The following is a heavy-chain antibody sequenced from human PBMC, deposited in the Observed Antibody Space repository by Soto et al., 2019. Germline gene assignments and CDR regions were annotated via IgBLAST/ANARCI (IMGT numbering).Heavy chain of an antibody. CDR2: LSSSSSYI. V-gene: IGHV3-21*01. D-gene: IGHD3-10*01. CDR3: AREALLWFGESDEGWYYFDY. J-gene: IGHJ4*02. Sequence: EVQLVESGGGLVKPGGSLRLSCAASGFTFSSYSMNWVRQAPGKGLEWVSSLSSSSSYIYYADSVKGRFTISRDNAKNSLYLQMNSLRAEDTAVYYCAREALLWFGESDEGWYYFDYWGQGTLVTVSS. CDR1: GFTFSSYS.